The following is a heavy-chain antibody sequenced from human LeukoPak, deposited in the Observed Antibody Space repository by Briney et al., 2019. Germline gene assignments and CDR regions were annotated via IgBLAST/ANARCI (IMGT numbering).Heavy chain of an antibody. Sequence: GGSLRLSCAASGFTFSSYTMNWVRQAPGKGLEWVSSISASSYYIYYADSVKGRFTISRDNAKNTLYLQMNSLRAEDTAVYYCARGLRGYYDSSGSGAAFDIWGQGTMVTVSS. CDR3: ARGLRGYYDSSGSGAAFDI. J-gene: IGHJ3*02. D-gene: IGHD3-22*01. CDR1: GFTFSSYT. V-gene: IGHV3-21*01. CDR2: ISASSYYI.